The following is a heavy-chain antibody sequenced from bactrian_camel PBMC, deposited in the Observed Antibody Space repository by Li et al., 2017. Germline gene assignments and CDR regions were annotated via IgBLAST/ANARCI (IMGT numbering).Heavy chain of an antibody. J-gene: IGHJ4*01. Sequence: VQLVESGGGLVQPGGSLRLSCAASGFTFSNYAMTWVRQAPGKGLEWVSAISSGGGSTYYVNSVKGRFTISRDNASNTVYLHMNSLKSEDTALYYCAVDSGSGSRGAMFEYAYWGQGTQVTFS. D-gene: IGHD2*01. CDR1: GFTFSNYA. CDR2: ISSGGGST. CDR3: AVDSGSGSRGAMFEYAY. V-gene: IGHV3S40*01.